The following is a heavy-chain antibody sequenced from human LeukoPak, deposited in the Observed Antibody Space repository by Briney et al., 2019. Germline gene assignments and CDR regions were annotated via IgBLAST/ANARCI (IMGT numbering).Heavy chain of an antibody. Sequence: SETLSLTCSVSGGSIRSYFWSWIRQAPGKGLEWIGHIYHSGNTNYNPSLKSRVTMSIDTSNSQLSLKLSSVTAADAAVYYCARPHPLYGAGSFAFWGQGNLVIVSS. D-gene: IGHD3-10*01. CDR3: ARPHPLYGAGSFAF. J-gene: IGHJ4*02. V-gene: IGHV4-59*08. CDR1: GGSIRSYF. CDR2: IYHSGNT.